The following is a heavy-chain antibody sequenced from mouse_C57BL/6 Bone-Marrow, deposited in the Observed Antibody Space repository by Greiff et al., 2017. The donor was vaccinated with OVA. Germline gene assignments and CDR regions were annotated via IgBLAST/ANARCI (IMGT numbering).Heavy chain of an antibody. CDR2: IRNKANNHAT. CDR3: TPLNSYRSDFDF. D-gene: IGHD1-1*01. CDR1: GFTFSDAW. V-gene: IGHV6-6*01. J-gene: IGHJ2*01. Sequence: EVKVEESGGGLVQPGGSMKLSCAASGFTFSDAWMDWVRQSPEKGLEWVAEIRNKANNHATYYDKSVKGRFTISRDESKSSVYLQMNSLRAEDTGIYYCTPLNSYRSDFDFWGRGTTLTVSS.